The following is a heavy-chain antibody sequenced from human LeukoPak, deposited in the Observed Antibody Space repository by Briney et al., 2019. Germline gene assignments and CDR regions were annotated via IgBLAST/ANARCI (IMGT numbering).Heavy chain of an antibody. CDR3: ARDLGGIAGS. CDR2: ISSSSSYI. D-gene: IGHD1-26*01. V-gene: IGHV3-21*01. CDR1: GFTFSSYS. Sequence: GGSLRLSCAASGFTFSSYSMNWVRQAPGKGLEWVSSISSSSSYIYYADSVKGRFTISRDNSKNTLYLQMNSLRAEDTAVYYCARDLGGIAGSWGQGTLATVSS. J-gene: IGHJ4*02.